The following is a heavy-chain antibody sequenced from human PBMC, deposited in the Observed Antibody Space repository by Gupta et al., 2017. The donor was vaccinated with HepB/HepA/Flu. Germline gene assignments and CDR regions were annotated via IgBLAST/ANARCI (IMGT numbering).Heavy chain of an antibody. CDR3: ARDPNIAAAGSAGMDV. D-gene: IGHD6-13*01. V-gene: IGHV3-48*03. CDR2: ISSSGSTI. CDR1: GFTLSSYE. J-gene: IGHJ6*02. Sequence: EVQLVESGGGLVQPGGSLRLSCAASGFTLSSYEMTWVRQAPGKGLEWVSYISSSGSTIYYADSVKGRFTISRDNAKNSLYLQMNSLRAEDTAVYYCARDPNIAAAGSAGMDVWGQGTTVTVSS.